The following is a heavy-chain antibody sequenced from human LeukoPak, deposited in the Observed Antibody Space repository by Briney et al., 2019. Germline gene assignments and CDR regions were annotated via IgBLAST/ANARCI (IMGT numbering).Heavy chain of an antibody. CDR2: INSSGGST. Sequence: GGSLRLSCAASGFTFSSYAMNWVRQAPGKGLEWVSSINSSGGSTYYADSVKGRFTISRDNSKNTLYLQMNSLRVEDTAVYYCARDTPFEGWGQGTLVTVSS. CDR1: GFTFSSYA. CDR3: ARDTPFEG. J-gene: IGHJ4*02. V-gene: IGHV3-23*01. D-gene: IGHD3-9*01.